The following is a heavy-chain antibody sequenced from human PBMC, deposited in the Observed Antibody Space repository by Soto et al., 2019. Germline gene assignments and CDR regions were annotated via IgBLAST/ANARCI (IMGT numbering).Heavy chain of an antibody. CDR1: GGSISSGTYY. CDR3: ARDSPVAGTSYVDS. Sequence: QVQLQESGPGLVKPSQTLSLTCTVSGGSISSGTYYWTWIRQHPGKGLEWIGYIHYSGTTLSNPSLRSRVTISVDRSKDQFSLNLSSVTAADTAVYYCARDSPVAGTSYVDSWGQGALVTVSS. D-gene: IGHD6-19*01. J-gene: IGHJ4*02. CDR2: IHYSGTT. V-gene: IGHV4-31*03.